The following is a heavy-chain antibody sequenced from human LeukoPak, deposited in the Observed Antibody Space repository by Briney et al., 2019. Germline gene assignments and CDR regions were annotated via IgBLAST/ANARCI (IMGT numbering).Heavy chain of an antibody. V-gene: IGHV3-74*01. D-gene: IGHD6-19*01. CDR1: GFTFSSYW. CDR2: INSDGSST. J-gene: IGHJ4*02. Sequence: GGPLRLSCAASGFTFSSYWTHWVRQAPGKGLVWVSRINSDGSSTSYADSVKGRFTISRDNAKNTLYLQMNSLRAEDTAVYYCARENLAVAAFDYWGQGTLVTVSS. CDR3: ARENLAVAAFDY.